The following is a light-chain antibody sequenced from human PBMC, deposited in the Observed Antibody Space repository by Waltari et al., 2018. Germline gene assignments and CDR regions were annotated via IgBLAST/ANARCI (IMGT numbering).Light chain of an antibody. V-gene: IGLV3-19*01. J-gene: IGLJ2*01. CDR1: RLRTYY. CDR3: HSRDSSGNVL. Sequence: SSELTQDPAVSVALGQTVRITCHGARLRTYYVSWFHQKPGQAPALVIYGKNNRPSGIPDRFSASSSGSTASLTIIGAQAEDEADYYCHSRDSSGNVLIGGGTKLTVV. CDR2: GKN.